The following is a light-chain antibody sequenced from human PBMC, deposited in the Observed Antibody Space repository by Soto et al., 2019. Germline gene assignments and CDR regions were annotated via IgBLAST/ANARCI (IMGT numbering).Light chain of an antibody. CDR1: QDISGA. Sequence: AIQLTQSPSSLSASVGDRVTITCRASQDISGALAWYQQKPGKAPKMLIYDVSTLESGVPSRFSGSSSGTAFTLTISSLQPEEFATYYCQEFNSDPITFGQGTRLEIK. V-gene: IGKV1-13*02. CDR3: QEFNSDPIT. J-gene: IGKJ5*01. CDR2: DVS.